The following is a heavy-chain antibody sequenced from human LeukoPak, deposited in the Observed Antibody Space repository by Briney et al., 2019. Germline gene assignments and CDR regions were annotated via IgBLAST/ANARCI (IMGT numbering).Heavy chain of an antibody. CDR2: IIPIFGTA. Sequence: GASVKVSCKASGYTFTSYGISWVRQAPGQGLEWMGGIIPIFGTANYAQKFQGRVTITADESTSTAYMELSSLRSEDTAVYYCARLRWRSYGLYYFDYWGQGTLVTVSS. CDR3: ARLRWRSYGLYYFDY. J-gene: IGHJ4*02. V-gene: IGHV1-69*13. D-gene: IGHD5-18*01. CDR1: GYTFTSYG.